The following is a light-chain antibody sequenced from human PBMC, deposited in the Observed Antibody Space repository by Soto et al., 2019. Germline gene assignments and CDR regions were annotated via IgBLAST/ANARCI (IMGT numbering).Light chain of an antibody. CDR3: ISYTSSSTWV. V-gene: IGLV1-40*01. CDR1: SSNIGAGYV. CDR2: SDN. J-gene: IGLJ3*02. Sequence: QSVLTQPPSVSGAPGQRVTISCTGSSSNIGAGYVVHWYQQLPGAAPKLLIFSDNNRPSGVPDRFSGSKSGTSASLAITGLRAEDEADYYCISYTSSSTWVFGGGTKLTVL.